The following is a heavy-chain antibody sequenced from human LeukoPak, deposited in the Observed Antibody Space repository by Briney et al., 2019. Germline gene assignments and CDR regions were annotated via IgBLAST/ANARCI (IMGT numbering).Heavy chain of an antibody. Sequence: ASVKVSCKASGYTFTSYGISWVRQAPGQGLEWMGWISAYNGNTNYAQKLQGRVTMTTDISTSTAYMELRSLRSDDTAVYYCARSDYGDYVGAFDIWGKGTMVTVSS. V-gene: IGHV1-18*01. CDR3: ARSDYGDYVGAFDI. D-gene: IGHD4-17*01. J-gene: IGHJ3*02. CDR2: ISAYNGNT. CDR1: GYTFTSYG.